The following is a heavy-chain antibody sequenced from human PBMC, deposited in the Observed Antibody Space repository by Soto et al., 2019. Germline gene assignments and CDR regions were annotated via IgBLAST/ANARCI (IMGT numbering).Heavy chain of an antibody. V-gene: IGHV4-31*03. CDR1: GGSISSGGYY. CDR3: ARENWNEVQDY. Sequence: SETLSLTCTVSGGSISSGGYYWSWIRQHPGKGLEWIGYIYYSGSTYYNPSLKSRVTISVDTSKNQFSLKLSSVTAADTAVYYCARENWNEVQDYWGQGTLVTVSS. J-gene: IGHJ4*02. D-gene: IGHD1-1*01. CDR2: IYYSGST.